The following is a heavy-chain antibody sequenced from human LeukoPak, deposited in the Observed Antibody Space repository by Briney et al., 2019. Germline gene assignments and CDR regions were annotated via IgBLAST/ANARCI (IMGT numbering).Heavy chain of an antibody. CDR2: VNPNSGNT. J-gene: IGHJ4*02. V-gene: IGHV1-8*01. Sequence: ASVKVSCKASGYTFTSYDINWVRQATGQGLEWMGWVNPNSGNTGYAQKFQGRVTMTRDTSTSTVYMELSSLRSEDTAVYYCARVRDYYDSSGYYQGGYFDYWGQGTLVTVSS. CDR3: ARVRDYYDSSGYYQGGYFDY. D-gene: IGHD3-22*01. CDR1: GYTFTSYD.